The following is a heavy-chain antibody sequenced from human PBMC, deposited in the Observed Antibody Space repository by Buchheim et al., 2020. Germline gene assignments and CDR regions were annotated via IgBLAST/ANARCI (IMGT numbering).Heavy chain of an antibody. CDR3: AKSNYYDSSGYYRGDAFDI. D-gene: IGHD3-22*01. Sequence: EVQLLESGGGLVQPGGSLRLSCAASGFTFSSYAMSWVRQAPGKGLEWVSAISGSGGSTYYADSVKGRFTISRDNSKNTLYLQMNSLRAEDTAVYYCAKSNYYDSSGYYRGDAFDIWGQGT. J-gene: IGHJ3*02. CDR1: GFTFSSYA. CDR2: ISGSGGST. V-gene: IGHV3-23*01.